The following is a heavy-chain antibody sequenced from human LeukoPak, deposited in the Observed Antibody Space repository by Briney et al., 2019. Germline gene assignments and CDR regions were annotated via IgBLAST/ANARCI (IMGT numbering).Heavy chain of an antibody. J-gene: IGHJ6*03. D-gene: IGHD6-19*01. V-gene: IGHV1-69*13. Sequence: GASVKVSCKASGGTFSSYAISWVRQAPGQGLEWMGGIIPIFGTANYAQKFQGRVTITADESTSTAYMELRSLRSDDTAVYYCARGPTYSSGWYLSSYYYYYMDVWGKGTTVTVSS. CDR1: GGTFSSYA. CDR3: ARGPTYSSGWYLSSYYYYYMDV. CDR2: IIPIFGTA.